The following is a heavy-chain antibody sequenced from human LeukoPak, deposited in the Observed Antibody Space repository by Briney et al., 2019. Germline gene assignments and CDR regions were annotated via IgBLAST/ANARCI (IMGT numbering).Heavy chain of an antibody. CDR2: ISSTSSNI. J-gene: IGHJ4*02. CDR3: ARGGAARPDY. D-gene: IGHD6-6*01. Sequence: GGSLRLSCAASGFTFRNYGMNWVRQAPGKGLEWASYISSTSSNIAYADSVKGRFTISRDNVRNILYLQINSLRVGDTSVYYCARGGAARPDYWGQGTLVTVSS. CDR1: GFTFRNYG. V-gene: IGHV3-48*04.